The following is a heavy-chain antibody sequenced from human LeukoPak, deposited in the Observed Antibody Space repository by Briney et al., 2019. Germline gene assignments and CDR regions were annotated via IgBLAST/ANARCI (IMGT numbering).Heavy chain of an antibody. CDR3: ARGRSYDVDSDY. CDR2: ISGSGGST. J-gene: IGHJ4*02. D-gene: IGHD1-26*01. V-gene: IGHV3-23*01. CDR1: GFTFSSYA. Sequence: GGALRLSCAASGFTFSSYAMSWVRQAPGKGLEWVSAISGSGGSTYYADSVKGRFTISRDNSKNTLYLQMNSLRAEDTAVYYCARGRSYDVDSDYWGQGTLVTVSS.